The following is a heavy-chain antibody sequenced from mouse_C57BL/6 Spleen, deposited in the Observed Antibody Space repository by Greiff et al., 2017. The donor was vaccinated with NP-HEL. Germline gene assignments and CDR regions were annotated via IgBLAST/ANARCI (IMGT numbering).Heavy chain of an antibody. CDR3: AREGGDYGNYYFDY. J-gene: IGHJ2*01. D-gene: IGHD2-1*01. CDR2: INPGSGGT. CDR1: GYAFTNYL. V-gene: IGHV1-54*01. Sequence: QVQLQQSGAELVRPGTSVKVSCKASGYAFTNYLIEWVKQRPGQGLEWIGVINPGSGGTNYNEKFKGKATLTADKSSSTAYMQLSSLTSEDSAVYFCAREGGDYGNYYFDYWGQGTTLTVSS.